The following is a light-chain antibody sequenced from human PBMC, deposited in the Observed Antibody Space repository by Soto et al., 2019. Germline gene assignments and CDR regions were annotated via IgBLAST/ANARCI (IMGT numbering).Light chain of an antibody. V-gene: IGKV1-9*01. CDR3: QQLNSYPQT. CDR1: QGIRSY. Sequence: DIQLTQSPSFLSASVGDRVTITCRASQGIRSYLAWYQQKPGKAPKLLIYAAYTLQSGVPSRFSGSGSGTDFSLTISSLQPEDFGTYYCQQLNSYPQTFGQGTKVEIK. CDR2: AAY. J-gene: IGKJ1*01.